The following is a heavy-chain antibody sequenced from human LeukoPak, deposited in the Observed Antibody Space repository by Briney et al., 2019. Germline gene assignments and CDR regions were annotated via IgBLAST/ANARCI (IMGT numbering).Heavy chain of an antibody. CDR1: GFTFSSYW. Sequence: GGSLRLSCAASGFTFSSYWMHWVRQAPGKGLVWVSRINSDGSSTSYADSVKGRFTISRDDAKNTLYLQMNSLRAEDTAVYYCARDAPPVRGFYYMDVWGQGTLVTVSS. V-gene: IGHV3-74*01. D-gene: IGHD3-10*02. CDR3: ARDAPPVRGFYYMDV. CDR2: INSDGSST. J-gene: IGHJ4*02.